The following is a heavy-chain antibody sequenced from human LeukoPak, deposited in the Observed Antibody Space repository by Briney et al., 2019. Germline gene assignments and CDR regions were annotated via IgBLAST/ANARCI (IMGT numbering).Heavy chain of an antibody. CDR3: ARVGSGFVDY. V-gene: IGHV4-59*01. CDR1: GGSISSYY. J-gene: IGHJ4*02. D-gene: IGHD3-16*01. CDR2: SHYSGST. Sequence: SETLSLTCTVSGGSISSYYWSWIRQPPGKGLEWIGYSHYSGSTNYSSSLKSRVTISVDTSRSLFSLKLTSVTAADTAVYYCARVGSGFVDYWGQGTLVTVSS.